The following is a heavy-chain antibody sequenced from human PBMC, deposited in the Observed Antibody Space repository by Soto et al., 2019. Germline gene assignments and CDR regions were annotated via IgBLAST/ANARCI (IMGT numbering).Heavy chain of an antibody. V-gene: IGHV3-30-3*01. D-gene: IGHD1-26*01. CDR2: ISYDGSNK. CDR1: GFTFSSYA. Sequence: QVQLVESGGGVVQPGRSLRLSCAASGFTFSSYAMHWVRQAPGKGLEWVAVISYDGSNKYYADYVKGRFTISRDNSKNTLYLQMNSLRAEDTAVYYCARGGGLWWADENFDYWGQGTLVTVSS. J-gene: IGHJ4*02. CDR3: ARGGGLWWADENFDY.